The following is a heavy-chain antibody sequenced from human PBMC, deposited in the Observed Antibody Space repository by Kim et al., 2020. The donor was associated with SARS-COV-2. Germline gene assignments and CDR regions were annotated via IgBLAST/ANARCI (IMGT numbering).Heavy chain of an antibody. J-gene: IGHJ4*02. CDR1: GYTFTSYG. CDR3: ARVTAPLVVVITEIDY. CDR2: ISAYNGNT. D-gene: IGHD3-22*01. Sequence: ASVKVSCKASGYTFTSYGISWVRQAPGQGLEWMGWISAYNGNTNYAQKLQGRVTMTTDTSTSTAYMELRSLGSDDTAVYYCARVTAPLVVVITEIDYWGQGTLVTVS. V-gene: IGHV1-18*04.